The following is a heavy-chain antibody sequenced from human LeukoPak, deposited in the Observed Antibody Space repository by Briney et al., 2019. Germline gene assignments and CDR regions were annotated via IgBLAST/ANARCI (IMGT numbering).Heavy chain of an antibody. D-gene: IGHD1-1*01. V-gene: IGHV4-59*12. CDR3: ARTWQTVVQQVSFDY. CDR1: GGSISSYY. CDR2: IYYSGST. J-gene: IGHJ4*02. Sequence: PSETLSLTCTVSGGSISSYYWSWIRQPPGNGLEWIGYIYYSGSTNYNPSLKSRVTISVDTSKNQFSLKLSSVTAADTAVYYCARTWQTVVQQVSFDYWGQGTLVTVSS.